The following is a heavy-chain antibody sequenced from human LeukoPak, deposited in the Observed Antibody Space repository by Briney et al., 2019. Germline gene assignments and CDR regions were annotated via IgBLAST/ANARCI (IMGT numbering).Heavy chain of an antibody. J-gene: IGHJ4*02. CDR2: FDPEDGET. V-gene: IGHV1-24*01. CDR1: GYTLTELS. Sequence: GASVKVSCKVSGYTLTELSMHWVRQAPGKGLEWMGGFDPEDGETIYAQKFQGRVTMTEDTSTDTAYTELSSLRSEDTAVYYCATRAPNYYDFWSGYYFAFDYWGQGTLVTVSS. D-gene: IGHD3-3*01. CDR3: ATRAPNYYDFWSGYYFAFDY.